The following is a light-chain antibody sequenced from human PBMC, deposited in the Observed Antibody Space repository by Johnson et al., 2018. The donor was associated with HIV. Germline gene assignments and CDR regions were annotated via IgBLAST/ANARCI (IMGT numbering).Light chain of an antibody. Sequence: QSVLTQPPSVSAAPGQKVTISCSGSNSNIGNNYVSWYQHLPGTAPKLLIYENNKRPSGSPDRFSGSKSGTSATLDITGLQTGDEADYYCGTWDNSLSTGAVFGTGTKVTVL. V-gene: IGLV1-51*02. J-gene: IGLJ1*01. CDR2: ENN. CDR1: NSNIGNNY. CDR3: GTWDNSLSTGAV.